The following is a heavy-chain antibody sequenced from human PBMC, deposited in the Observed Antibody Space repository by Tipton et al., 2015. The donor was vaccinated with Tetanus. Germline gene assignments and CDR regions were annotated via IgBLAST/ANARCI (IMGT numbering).Heavy chain of an antibody. CDR3: ASGVLQLWDY. J-gene: IGHJ4*02. D-gene: IGHD5-18*01. CDR2: IYYSGST. V-gene: IGHV4-31*03. Sequence: TLSLTCTVSGGSISSGGYYWSWIRQHPGKGLEWIGYIYYSGSTYYNPSLKSRVTISVDTSKNQFSLKLSSVAAADTAVYYCASGVLQLWDYWGQGTLVTVSS. CDR1: GGSISSGGYY.